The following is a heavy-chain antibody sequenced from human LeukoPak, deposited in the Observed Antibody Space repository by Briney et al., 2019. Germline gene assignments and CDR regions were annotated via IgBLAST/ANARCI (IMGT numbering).Heavy chain of an antibody. V-gene: IGHV3-66*01. Sequence: QPGGSLRLSCAASGFTFSSYWMHWVRQAPGKGLEWVSLIYSGGSTIYSDSVKGRFTISRDDSKNTVYLHMNSLRAEDTAVYYCARDRSGDSTAYYTDYWGQGTLVTVSS. J-gene: IGHJ4*02. D-gene: IGHD3-22*01. CDR3: ARDRSGDSTAYYTDY. CDR2: IYSGGST. CDR1: GFTFSSYW.